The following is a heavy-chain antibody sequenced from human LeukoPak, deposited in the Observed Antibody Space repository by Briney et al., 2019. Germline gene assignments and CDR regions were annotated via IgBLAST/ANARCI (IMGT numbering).Heavy chain of an antibody. CDR1: GYSISSGYY. D-gene: IGHD4-11*01. CDR3: ARGKVKNDAFDI. Sequence: SETLSLTCTVSGYSISSGYYWGWIRQPPGKGLEWIGSIYHSGSTYYNPSLKSRVTISVDTSKNQFSLKLSSVTAADTAVYYCARGKVKNDAFDIWGQGTMVTVSS. J-gene: IGHJ3*02. CDR2: IYHSGST. V-gene: IGHV4-38-2*02.